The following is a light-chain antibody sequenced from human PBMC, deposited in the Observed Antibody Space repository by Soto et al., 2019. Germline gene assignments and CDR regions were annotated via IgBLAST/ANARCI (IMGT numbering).Light chain of an antibody. Sequence: QSVLAQPRSVSGSPGQLLTTSCTGTSSDVDDYRYVSWYQQYPGKAPKLVIYDGTKRPSGVPDRFSGSNSGNTASLTISGLQAEDEADYYCCSYVTTPEIFGTGTKSPS. V-gene: IGLV2-11*01. CDR3: CSYVTTPEI. CDR2: DGT. CDR1: SSDVDDYRY. J-gene: IGLJ1*01.